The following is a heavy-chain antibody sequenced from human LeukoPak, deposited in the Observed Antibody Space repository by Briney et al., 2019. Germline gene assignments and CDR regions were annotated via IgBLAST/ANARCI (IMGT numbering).Heavy chain of an antibody. Sequence: SVKVSCKASGGTFSSYAISWVRQAPGQGLEWMGGIISIFGTANYAQKFQGRVTITADESTSTAYMELSSLRSEDTAVYYCARDRKEGVTKIRPSNWFDPWGQGTLVTVSS. J-gene: IGHJ5*02. CDR2: IISIFGTA. CDR3: ARDRKEGVTKIRPSNWFDP. D-gene: IGHD4-17*01. V-gene: IGHV1-69*01. CDR1: GGTFSSYA.